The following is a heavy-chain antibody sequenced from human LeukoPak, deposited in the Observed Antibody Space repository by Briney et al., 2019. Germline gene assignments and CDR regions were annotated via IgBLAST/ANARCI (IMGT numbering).Heavy chain of an antibody. J-gene: IGHJ5*02. Sequence: QPGRSLRLSCAASGFTFSSYAMHWVRQAPGKGLVWVSRINSDGSSTSYADSVKGRFTISRDNAKNTLYLQMNSLRAEDTAVYYCARDGVELRYFDWLWTTPHWFDPWGQGTLVTVSS. CDR3: ARDGVELRYFDWLWTTPHWFDP. V-gene: IGHV3-74*01. CDR2: INSDGSST. CDR1: GFTFSSYA. D-gene: IGHD3-9*01.